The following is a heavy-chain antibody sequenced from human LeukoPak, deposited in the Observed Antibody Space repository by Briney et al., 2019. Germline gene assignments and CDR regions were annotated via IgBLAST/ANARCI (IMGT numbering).Heavy chain of an antibody. Sequence: GGSLRLSCAASGFTFSSYSMNWVRQAPGKGLEWVSSISSSSSYIYYADSVKGRFTISRDNAKNSLYLQMNSLRAEDTAVYYCARWGHDYYDSSGYYYEVGGVVDYWGQGTLVTVSS. CDR3: ARWGHDYYDSSGYYYEVGGVVDY. CDR2: ISSSSSYI. J-gene: IGHJ4*02. V-gene: IGHV3-21*01. CDR1: GFTFSSYS. D-gene: IGHD3-22*01.